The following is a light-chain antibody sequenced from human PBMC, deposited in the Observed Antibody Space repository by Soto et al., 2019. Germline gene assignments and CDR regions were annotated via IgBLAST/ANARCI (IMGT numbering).Light chain of an antibody. CDR3: QQYNIYSWT. CDR1: QTISSW. CDR2: DAS. J-gene: IGKJ1*01. Sequence: DSPITKSPSTLSGSVGDRVTITCRASQTISSWLAWYQQKPGKAPKLLIFDASTLESGVPSRFGGSGSGTEFTLTISSLQHDDFVIYYCQQYNIYSWTFGQGTKVDIK. V-gene: IGKV1-5*01.